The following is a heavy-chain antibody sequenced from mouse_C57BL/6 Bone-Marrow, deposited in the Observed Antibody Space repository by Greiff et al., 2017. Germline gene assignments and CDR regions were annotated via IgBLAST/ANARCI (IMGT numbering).Heavy chain of an antibody. V-gene: IGHV1-77*01. CDR1: GYTFTDYY. CDR3: ARRGGIYYDYGGFAY. Sequence: QVQLQQSGAELVKPGASVKISCKASGYTFTDYYINWVKQRPGQGLEWIGKIGPGSGSTYYNEKFKGKATLTADKSSSTAYMQLSSRTSEDSAVYFCARRGGIYYDYGGFAYWGQGTLVTVSA. CDR2: IGPGSGST. J-gene: IGHJ3*01. D-gene: IGHD2-4*01.